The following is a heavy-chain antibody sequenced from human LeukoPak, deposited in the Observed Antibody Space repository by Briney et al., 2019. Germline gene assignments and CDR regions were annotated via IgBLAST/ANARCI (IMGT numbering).Heavy chain of an antibody. V-gene: IGHV4-34*01. Sequence: PSETPSLTCAVYGGSFSGYYWNWIRQPPGEGLEWIGEINHSGSTNYNPSLKSRVTISVDTSKNQFSLKVNSVTAADTAVYYCARRSGAADGYNYDYYYYMDVWGRGTTVTVSS. CDR1: GGSFSGYY. J-gene: IGHJ6*03. CDR3: ARRSGAADGYNYDYYYYMDV. D-gene: IGHD5-24*01. CDR2: INHSGST.